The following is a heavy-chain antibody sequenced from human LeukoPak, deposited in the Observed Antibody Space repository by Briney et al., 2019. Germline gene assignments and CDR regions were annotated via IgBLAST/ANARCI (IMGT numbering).Heavy chain of an antibody. V-gene: IGHV1-18*01. Sequence: SVKVSCKASGYTFTSYGISWVRQAPGQGLEWMGWISAYNGNTNYAQKLQGRVTMTTDTSTSTAYMELSSLRSEDTAVYYCARGIRVVVPAPHINWFDPWGQGTLVTVSS. J-gene: IGHJ5*02. D-gene: IGHD2-2*01. CDR2: ISAYNGNT. CDR1: GYTFTSYG. CDR3: ARGIRVVVPAPHINWFDP.